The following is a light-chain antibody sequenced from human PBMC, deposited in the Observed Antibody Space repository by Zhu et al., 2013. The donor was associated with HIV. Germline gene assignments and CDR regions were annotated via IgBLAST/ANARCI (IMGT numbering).Light chain of an antibody. V-gene: IGKV1-27*01. CDR3: QNYNRAPLT. Sequence: DVQMTQSPASLSASVGDRVTITCRASPAINTYLAWYQQKPGQVPKLLIYAASTLPSGVPSRFSGSGSGTVFTLTINSLQPEDVATYYCQNYNRAPLTFGQGTRLEIK. CDR2: AAS. J-gene: IGKJ5*01. CDR1: PAINTY.